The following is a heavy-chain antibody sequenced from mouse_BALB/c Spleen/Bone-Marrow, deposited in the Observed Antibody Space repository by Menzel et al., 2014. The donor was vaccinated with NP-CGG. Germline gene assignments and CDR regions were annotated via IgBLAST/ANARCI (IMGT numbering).Heavy chain of an antibody. D-gene: IGHD2-3*01. V-gene: IGHV5-6-3*01. CDR3: ARGVDDYSWFAY. J-gene: IGHJ3*01. Sequence: EVMLVESGGGLVQPGGSLKLSCTASGFTFSSYGLSWVRQTPDKRLELVATINRNGGTNSYPESVKGRFTISRDNAKNTLYLQMSSLKSEDTALYYCARGVDDYSWFAYWGQGTLVTVSA. CDR2: INRNGGTN. CDR1: GFTFSSYG.